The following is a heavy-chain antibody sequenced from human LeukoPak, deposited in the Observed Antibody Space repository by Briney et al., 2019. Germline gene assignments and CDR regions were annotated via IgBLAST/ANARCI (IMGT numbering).Heavy chain of an antibody. CDR3: ARPSMTLGQVVPAAIEWVY. D-gene: IGHD2-2*02. CDR1: GGSISSYY. J-gene: IGHJ4*02. CDR2: IYYSGST. Sequence: SETLSLTCTVSGGSISSYYWSWIRQPAGKGLEWIGYIYYSGSTYYNPSLKSRVTISVDTSKNQFSLKLSSVTAADTAVYYCARPSMTLGQVVPAAIEWVYWGQGTLVTVSS. V-gene: IGHV4-59*06.